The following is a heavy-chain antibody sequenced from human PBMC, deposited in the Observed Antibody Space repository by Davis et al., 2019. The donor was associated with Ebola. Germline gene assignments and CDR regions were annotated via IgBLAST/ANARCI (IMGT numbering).Heavy chain of an antibody. Sequence: PGGSLRLSCAASGFTFSDYYMSWIRQAPGKGLEWVSYISSSSSTIYYADSVKGRFTISRDNAKNSLYLQMNSLRAEDTAVYYCARVGAATIHSPVDYWGQGTLVTVSS. CDR1: GFTFSDYY. CDR2: ISSSSSTI. V-gene: IGHV3-11*01. J-gene: IGHJ4*02. CDR3: ARVGAATIHSPVDY. D-gene: IGHD5-12*01.